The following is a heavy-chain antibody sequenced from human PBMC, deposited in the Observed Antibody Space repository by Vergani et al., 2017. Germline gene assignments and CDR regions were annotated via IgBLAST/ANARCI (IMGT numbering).Heavy chain of an antibody. CDR3: AKDTAVAGNGRYYFDY. J-gene: IGHJ4*02. D-gene: IGHD6-19*01. V-gene: IGHV3-23*03. CDR2: IYSGGSST. CDR1: GFTFSSYA. Sequence: EVQLLESGGGLVQTGGSLRLSCAASGFTFSSYAMSWVRQAPGKGLEWVSVIYSGGSSTYYADSVKGRFTISRDNSKNTLYLQMNSLRAEDTAVYYCAKDTAVAGNGRYYFDYWGQGTLVTVSS.